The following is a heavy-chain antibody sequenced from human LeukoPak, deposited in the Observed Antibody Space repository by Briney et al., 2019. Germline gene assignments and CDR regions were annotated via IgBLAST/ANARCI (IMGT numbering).Heavy chain of an antibody. Sequence: ASVKVSCKASGYTFTSYGISWVRQAPGQGLEWMGWISAYNGNTNYAQKLQGRVTMTTDTSTSTAYMELRSLRSDDTAVYYCARDVQRPMVRGVNTYYMDVWGKGTTVTISS. CDR2: ISAYNGNT. CDR3: ARDVQRPMVRGVNTYYMDV. CDR1: GYTFTSYG. D-gene: IGHD3-10*01. J-gene: IGHJ6*03. V-gene: IGHV1-18*01.